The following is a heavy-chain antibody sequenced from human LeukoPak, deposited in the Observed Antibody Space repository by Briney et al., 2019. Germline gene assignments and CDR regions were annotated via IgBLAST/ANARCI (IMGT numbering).Heavy chain of an antibody. CDR2: VWYDRSNK. CDR3: ARDIAAAGTVFDY. J-gene: IGHJ4*02. Sequence: PGGSLRLSCAASGFTFSSYGMHWVRQAPGKGLEWVAVVWYDRSNKYYADSVKGRFTISRDKSKNTLYLQMNSLRAEDTAVYYCARDIAAAGTVFDYWGQGTLVTVSS. V-gene: IGHV3-33*01. D-gene: IGHD6-13*01. CDR1: GFTFSSYG.